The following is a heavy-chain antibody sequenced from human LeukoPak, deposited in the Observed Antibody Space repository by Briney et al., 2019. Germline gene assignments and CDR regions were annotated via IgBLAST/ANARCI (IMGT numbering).Heavy chain of an antibody. CDR2: IYHSGST. D-gene: IGHD3-3*01. Sequence: SETLSLTCTVSGYSISSGYYWGWIRQPPGKGLEWIGSIYHSGSTCYNPSLKSRVTISVDTSKNQFSLKLSSVTAADTAVYYCARKTIFGVVIAPSFDYWGQGTLVTVSS. CDR1: GYSISSGYY. J-gene: IGHJ4*02. V-gene: IGHV4-38-2*02. CDR3: ARKTIFGVVIAPSFDY.